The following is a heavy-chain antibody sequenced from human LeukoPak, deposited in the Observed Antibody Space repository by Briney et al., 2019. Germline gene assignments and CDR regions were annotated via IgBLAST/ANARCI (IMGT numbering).Heavy chain of an antibody. V-gene: IGHV3-53*01. CDR3: ARRQAIGGSYAPFDY. J-gene: IGHJ4*02. CDR2: IYIGGNT. CDR1: GLTVSSNY. D-gene: IGHD1-26*01. Sequence: GGSLGLSCAASGLTVSSNYMSWVRQAPGKGLEWVSVIYIGGNTYYADPVKGRFTISRDNSKNTVYLQMNSLRAEDTAVYYCARRQAIGGSYAPFDYWGQGTLVTVSS.